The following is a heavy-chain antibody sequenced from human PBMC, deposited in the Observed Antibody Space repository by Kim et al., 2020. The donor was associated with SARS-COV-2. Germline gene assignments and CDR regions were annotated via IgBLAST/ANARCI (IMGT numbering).Heavy chain of an antibody. CDR1: GYTLTELS. V-gene: IGHV1-24*01. J-gene: IGHJ6*02. Sequence: ASVKVSCKVSGYTLTELSMHWVRQAPGKGLEWMGGFDPEDGETIYAQKFQGRVTMTEDTSTDTAYMELSSLRSEDTAVYYCATAFSVRGVIPFTYYYYNGMDVWRQGTTVPVPS. CDR2: FDPEDGET. CDR3: ATAFSVRGVIPFTYYYYNGMDV. D-gene: IGHD3-10*01.